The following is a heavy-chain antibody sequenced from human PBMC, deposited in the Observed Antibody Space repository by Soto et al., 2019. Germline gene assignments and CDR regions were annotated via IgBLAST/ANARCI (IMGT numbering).Heavy chain of an antibody. J-gene: IGHJ3*02. D-gene: IGHD2-2*01. V-gene: IGHV5-51*01. CDR1: GYSFTSYW. Sequence: EVQLVQSGAEVKKPGESLKISCKGSGYSFTSYWIGWVRQMPGKGLEWMGIIYPGDSDTRYSPSFQGQVTISADKSISTAYLQWSSLKASDTAMYYCARLVVVPAANDNAFDIWGQGTMVTVSS. CDR3: ARLVVVPAANDNAFDI. CDR2: IYPGDSDT.